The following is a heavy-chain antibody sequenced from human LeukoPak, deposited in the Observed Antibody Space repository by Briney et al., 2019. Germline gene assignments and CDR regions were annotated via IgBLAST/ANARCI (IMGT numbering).Heavy chain of an antibody. CDR1: GFTFSSYE. CDR3: ARDPPRDGYNGNYYYGMDV. J-gene: IGHJ6*02. CDR2: ISSSGSTI. D-gene: IGHD5-24*01. Sequence: GGSLRLSCAASGFTFSSYEMNWVRQAPGKGLEWVSYISSSGSTIYYADSVKGRFTISRDNAKNSLYLQMNSLRAEDTAVYYCARDPPRDGYNGNYYYGMDVWGQGTTVTVSS. V-gene: IGHV3-48*03.